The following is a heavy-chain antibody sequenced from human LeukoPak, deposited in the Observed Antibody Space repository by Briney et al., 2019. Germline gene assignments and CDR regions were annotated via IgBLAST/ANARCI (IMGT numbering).Heavy chain of an antibody. CDR3: ARRMGRRFGERYYYYHYMDV. J-gene: IGHJ6*03. CDR2: INHSGSI. D-gene: IGHD3-10*01. Sequence: SETLSLTCTVSGGSISSSSYYWGWIRQPPGKGLEWIGEINHSGSINYDSSLKSRVTISVDTSKNQSSLKLSSVTAADTAVYYCARRMGRRFGERYYYYHYMDVWGKGTTVTISS. CDR1: GGSISSSSYY. V-gene: IGHV4-39*07.